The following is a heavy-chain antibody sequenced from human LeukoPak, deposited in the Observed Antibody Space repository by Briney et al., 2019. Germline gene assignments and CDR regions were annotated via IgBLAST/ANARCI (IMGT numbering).Heavy chain of an antibody. CDR1: GYTFTSYG. Sequence: ASVKVSCKASGYTFTSYGISWVRQAPGEGLEWMGWISAYTGNTNYAQKLQGRVTMTTDTSTSTAYMELSSLRSEDTAVYYCARGGALVNWGSPLHDAFDIWGQGTMVTVSS. D-gene: IGHD7-27*01. J-gene: IGHJ3*02. CDR3: ARGGALVNWGSPLHDAFDI. CDR2: ISAYTGNT. V-gene: IGHV1-18*01.